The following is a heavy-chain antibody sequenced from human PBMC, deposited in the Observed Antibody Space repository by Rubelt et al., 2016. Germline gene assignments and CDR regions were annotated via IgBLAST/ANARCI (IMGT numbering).Heavy chain of an antibody. CDR2: VGGSGGST. CDR1: GFTFSSYA. D-gene: IGHD5-18*01. Sequence: EVQLLESGGGLVQPGGSLRLSCAASGFTFSSYAMSWVRQAPGKGLEWVSAVGGSGGSTYYADSVQGRFIISRDNSKDTLYLQMNNLRAEDTAVYYCAKGKNVDTAMAAWGQGTLVTVSS. V-gene: IGHV3-23*01. CDR3: AKGKNVDTAMAA. J-gene: IGHJ5*02.